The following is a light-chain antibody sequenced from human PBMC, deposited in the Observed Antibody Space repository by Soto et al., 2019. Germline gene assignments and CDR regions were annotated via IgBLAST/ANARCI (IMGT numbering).Light chain of an antibody. V-gene: IGLV2-14*03. J-gene: IGLJ1*01. CDR1: SRDVGGYNY. CDR3: SSYSNSTTLYV. Sequence: QSALTQPASVTGFPGDSISISCTGTSRDVGGYNYVSWYQKNPGKAPKLMIYDVSNRPSGVSDRFSGSKSGNTASLTISGLQAEDEADYYCSSYSNSTTLYVFGTGTKVTVL. CDR2: DVS.